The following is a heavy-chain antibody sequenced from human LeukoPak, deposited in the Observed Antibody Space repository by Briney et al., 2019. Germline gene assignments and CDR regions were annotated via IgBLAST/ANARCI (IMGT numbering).Heavy chain of an antibody. Sequence: ASVKVSCKASGYXFTGYYMHWVRQAPGQGLEWMGWINPNSGGTNYAQKFQGRATMTRDTSISTAYMELSRLRSDDTAVYYCARPYCSGGSCVWRAYFDYWGQGTLVTVSS. J-gene: IGHJ4*02. D-gene: IGHD2-15*01. V-gene: IGHV1-2*02. CDR1: GYXFTGYY. CDR3: ARPYCSGGSCVWRAYFDY. CDR2: INPNSGGT.